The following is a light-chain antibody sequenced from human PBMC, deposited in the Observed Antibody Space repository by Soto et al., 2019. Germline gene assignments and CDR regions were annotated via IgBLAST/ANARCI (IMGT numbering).Light chain of an antibody. J-gene: IGKJ1*01. Sequence: DIPMTQSPSTLSASVGDRVTITCRASRSITNNYLAWYQQKPGKAPKLLIYKASSLESGVPSRFSGSGSGTEFTLTISSLQPDDFATYYCQQYNSYWTFGQGTKVEIK. CDR1: RSITNNY. CDR2: KAS. V-gene: IGKV1-5*03. CDR3: QQYNSYWT.